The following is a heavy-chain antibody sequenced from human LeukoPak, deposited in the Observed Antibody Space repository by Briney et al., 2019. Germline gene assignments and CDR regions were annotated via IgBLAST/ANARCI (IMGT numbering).Heavy chain of an antibody. CDR1: GYTFTGYY. D-gene: IGHD2-2*01. J-gene: IGHJ5*02. V-gene: IGHV1-2*04. CDR2: INPNSGGT. CDR3: ARSVPAAIGSWLDP. Sequence: ASVKVSCKASGYTFTGYYMHWVRQAPGQGLKWMGWINPNSGGTSYAQKFQGWVTMTRDTSISTAYMELSRLRSDDTAVYYCARSVPAAIGSWLDPWGQGTLVTVSS.